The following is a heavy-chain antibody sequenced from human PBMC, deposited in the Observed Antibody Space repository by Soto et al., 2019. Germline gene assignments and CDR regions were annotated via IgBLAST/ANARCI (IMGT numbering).Heavy chain of an antibody. CDR3: AKAGWARPLLDYIALASSFDY. V-gene: IGHV3-23*01. Sequence: EVQLLESGGGLVQPGGSLRLSCAASGFTFSSYAMSWVRQAPGKGLEWVSAISGSGGSTYYADSVKGRFTISRDNSKNTQYLQMHNLRAEDTAVDDCAKAGWARPLLDYIALASSFDYWGQGTLVTVSS. CDR1: GFTFSSYA. CDR2: ISGSGGST. J-gene: IGHJ4*02. D-gene: IGHD6-19*01.